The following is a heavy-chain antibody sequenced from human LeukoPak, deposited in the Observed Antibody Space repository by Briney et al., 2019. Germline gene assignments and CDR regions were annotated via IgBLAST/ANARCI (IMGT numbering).Heavy chain of an antibody. J-gene: IGHJ4*02. CDR2: IYPGDSDT. CDR1: GYSFTSYW. V-gene: IGHV5-51*01. CDR3: ARHVRFPQWLVRRATDY. Sequence: GESLKISCKGSGYSFTSYWIGWVRQMPGKGLEWMGIIYPGDSDTRYSPSFQGQVTISADKSISTAYLQWSSLKASDTAMYYRARHVRFPQWLVRRATDYWGQGTLVTVSS. D-gene: IGHD6-19*01.